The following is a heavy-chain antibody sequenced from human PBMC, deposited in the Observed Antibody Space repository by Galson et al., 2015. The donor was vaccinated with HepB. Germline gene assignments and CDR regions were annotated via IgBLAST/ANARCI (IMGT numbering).Heavy chain of an antibody. D-gene: IGHD4-23*01. Sequence: SLRLSCAASGFTFSSYSMNWVRQAPGKGLEWISYITSTSSNIYYADSVKGRFTISRDNAKNSLYLQMNSLRDEDTAVYYCATVVRGHYWGQGTLVTVSS. CDR2: ITSTSSNI. V-gene: IGHV3-48*02. CDR3: ATVVRGHY. J-gene: IGHJ4*02. CDR1: GFTFSSYS.